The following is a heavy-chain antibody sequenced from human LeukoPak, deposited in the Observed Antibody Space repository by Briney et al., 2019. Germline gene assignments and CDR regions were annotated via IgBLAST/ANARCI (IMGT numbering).Heavy chain of an antibody. Sequence: SETLSLTCTVSGGSIRSYYWTWIRQPAGKGLEWIRRIYSSGSTNYNPSLRSRVTMSVDTSKNQFSLRLSSVTAADTAVYYCASKHLWSDGFDIWGQGTMVTVSS. D-gene: IGHD3-10*01. CDR1: GGSIRSYY. V-gene: IGHV4-4*07. J-gene: IGHJ3*02. CDR2: IYSSGST. CDR3: ASKHLWSDGFDI.